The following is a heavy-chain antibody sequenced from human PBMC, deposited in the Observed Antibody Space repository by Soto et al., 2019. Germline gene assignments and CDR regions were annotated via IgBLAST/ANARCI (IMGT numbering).Heavy chain of an antibody. V-gene: IGHV4-61*01. J-gene: IGHJ5*02. CDR3: ARDSVAGIGWFDP. D-gene: IGHD6-19*01. Sequence: SETLSLTCTVSGGSVSSGSYSWNWIRQPPGKGLEWIGNVSYSGTTTYNPSLKSRLTISLDTSKNQFSLKLSSVTAADTAVYYCARDSVAGIGWFDPWGQGTLVTVSS. CDR1: GGSVSSGSYS. CDR2: VSYSGTT.